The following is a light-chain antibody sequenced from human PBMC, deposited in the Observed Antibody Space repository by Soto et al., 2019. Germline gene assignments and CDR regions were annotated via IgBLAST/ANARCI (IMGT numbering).Light chain of an antibody. CDR3: QQYNSYSLT. CDR1: QSISSW. Sequence: DIQMTQSPSTLSASVGDRVTITCRASQSISSWLAWYQQKPGKAPKLLIYKASSLESGVPSRFRGSGSGTEFTLTISSLQPDDFATYYCQQYNSYSLTFGQGTKVDIK. J-gene: IGKJ1*01. CDR2: KAS. V-gene: IGKV1-5*03.